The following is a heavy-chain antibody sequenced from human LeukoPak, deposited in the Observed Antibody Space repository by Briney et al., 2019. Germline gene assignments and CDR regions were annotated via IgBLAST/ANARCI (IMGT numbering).Heavy chain of an antibody. J-gene: IGHJ4*02. V-gene: IGHV3-23*01. CDR1: GFTFSSYA. CDR3: AKDPSMGYSSSYFDY. Sequence: GGSLRLSCAASGFTFSSYAMSWVRQAPGKGLEWVSAISGSGGSTYYADSVKGRFTISRDNSKNTLYLQMNSLRAEDTAVYYYAKDPSMGYSSSYFDYWGQGTLVTVSS. CDR2: ISGSGGST. D-gene: IGHD6-13*01.